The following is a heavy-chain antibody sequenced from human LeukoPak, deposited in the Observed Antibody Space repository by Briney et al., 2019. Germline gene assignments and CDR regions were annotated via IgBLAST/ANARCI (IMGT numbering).Heavy chain of an antibody. V-gene: IGHV4-39*07. CDR3: ARLSSVWIKDYYYCIDV. CDR1: GDSIIGYY. D-gene: IGHD5-12*01. CDR2: IYYTGNT. J-gene: IGHJ6*03. Sequence: SETLSLTCSVSGDSIIGYYWGWIRQPPGKGLEWIGNIYYTGNTYYNSSLKSRVTISLDTSKNQFSLKVISMTAADTAAYYCARLSSVWIKDYYYCIDVWGKGTTVIVSS.